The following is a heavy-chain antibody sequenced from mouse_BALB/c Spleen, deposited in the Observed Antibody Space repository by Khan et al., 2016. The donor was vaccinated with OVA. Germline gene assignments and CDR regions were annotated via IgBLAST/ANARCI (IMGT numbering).Heavy chain of an antibody. CDR2: IWAGGNA. V-gene: IGHV2-9*02. Sequence: QVQLKQSGPGLVAPSQSLSITCTVSGFSLSSHGVHWVRQPPGKGLEWLGVIWAGGNAHYNSALMSRLSISKDNSKSQVFLKMNSLRTDDTAMYYCARGMDYWGQGTSVTVSS. J-gene: IGHJ4*01. CDR1: GFSLSSHG. CDR3: ARGMDY.